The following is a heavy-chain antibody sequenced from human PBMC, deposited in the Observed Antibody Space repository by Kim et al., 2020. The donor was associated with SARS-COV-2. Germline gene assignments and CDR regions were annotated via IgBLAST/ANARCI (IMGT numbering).Heavy chain of an antibody. CDR2: IYSGGST. J-gene: IGHJ5*02. V-gene: IGHV3-53*04. CDR3: ARVGQQLFISNNWFDP. Sequence: GGSLRLSCAASGFTVSSNYMSWVRQAPGKGLEWVSVIYSGGSTYYADSVKGRFTISRHNSKNTLYLQMNSLRAEDTAVYYCARVGQQLFISNNWFDPWGQGTLVTVSS. CDR1: GFTVSSNY. D-gene: IGHD6-13*01.